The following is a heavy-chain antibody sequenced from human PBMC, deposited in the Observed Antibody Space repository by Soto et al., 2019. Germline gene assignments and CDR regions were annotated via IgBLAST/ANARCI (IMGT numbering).Heavy chain of an antibody. CDR1: GYTFTGYY. D-gene: IGHD2-15*01. CDR3: ARNVVVVAATYYYYGMDV. V-gene: IGHV1-2*02. Sequence: ASVKVSCKASGYTFTGYYMHWVRQAPGQGLEWMGWINPNSGGTNYAQKFQGRVTMTRDTSISTAYMELSRLRSDDTAVYYCARNVVVVAATYYYYGMDVWAKGPRSPSP. CDR2: INPNSGGT. J-gene: IGHJ6*02.